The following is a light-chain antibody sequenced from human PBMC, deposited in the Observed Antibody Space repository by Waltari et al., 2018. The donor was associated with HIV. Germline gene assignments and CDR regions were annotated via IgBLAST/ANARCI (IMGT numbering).Light chain of an antibody. J-gene: IGKJ1*01. CDR1: QRLYHSNGYNY. CDR2: LGS. V-gene: IGKV2-28*01. Sequence: EMVMTQSPLSLPVTPGEPASISCRSSQRLYHSNGYNYLDWYVQRPGQSPPLLIYLGSVRASGVPDRFSGSGSGTDFTLAISRLEAEDVRVYYCMQALQPPRTFAQGTPLEI. CDR3: MQALQPPRT.